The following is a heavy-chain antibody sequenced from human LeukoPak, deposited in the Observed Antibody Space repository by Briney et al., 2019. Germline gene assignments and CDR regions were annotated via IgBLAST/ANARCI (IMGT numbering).Heavy chain of an antibody. D-gene: IGHD3-3*01. CDR3: ARSEGSGFHLDN. CDR2: SYTSGSP. CDR1: GGSISSYY. Sequence: SETLSLTCSVSGGSISSYYWRWIRQPAGKGLEWIGRSYTSGSPNYNPSLKSRVTMSVDTSKNQFSLKLSSVTAADTAVYYCARSEGSGFHLDNWGQGTLVTVSS. V-gene: IGHV4-4*07. J-gene: IGHJ4*02.